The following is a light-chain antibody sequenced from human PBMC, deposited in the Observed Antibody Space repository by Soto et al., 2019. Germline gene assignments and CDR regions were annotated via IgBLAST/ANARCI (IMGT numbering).Light chain of an antibody. Sequence: EVVLTQSPATLSVSPGEGATLSCKASQSVDSRLAWYQQKPGQAPRLLIEGASSRGTDIPARFSGSRSGTEFTITITSLQSEDFAVYYCQQYSKWPLAFGGGTRVEIK. CDR3: QQYSKWPLA. CDR1: QSVDSR. J-gene: IGKJ4*01. V-gene: IGKV3-15*01. CDR2: GAS.